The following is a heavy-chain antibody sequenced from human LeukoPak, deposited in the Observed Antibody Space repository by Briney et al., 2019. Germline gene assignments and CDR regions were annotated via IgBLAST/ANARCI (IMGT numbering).Heavy chain of an antibody. CDR2: ISGYNGKT. Sequence: ASVKVSCKASGYTFNTYGITWVRQAPGQGLEWMGWISGYNGKTKYAQKLQDRVTMTTDTSTTTAYMELRSLRSDDTAVYYCARGLKRLRSFDPWGQGTLVTVSS. CDR3: ARGLKRLRSFDP. J-gene: IGHJ5*02. V-gene: IGHV1-18*01. CDR1: GYTFNTYG. D-gene: IGHD5-12*01.